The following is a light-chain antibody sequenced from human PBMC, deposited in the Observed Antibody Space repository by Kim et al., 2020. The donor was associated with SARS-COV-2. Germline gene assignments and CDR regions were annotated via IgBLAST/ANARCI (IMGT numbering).Light chain of an antibody. CDR3: SSYTTSRTRV. V-gene: IGLV2-14*03. J-gene: IGLJ3*02. Sequence: QSITISCAGTSSDIGGYNYVSWYQQHPDKAPKLLIYDVSKRPSGVSNRFSGSKSDNTASLTISGLQAEDEADYYCSSYTTSRTRVFGGGTKLTVL. CDR2: DVS. CDR1: SSDIGGYNY.